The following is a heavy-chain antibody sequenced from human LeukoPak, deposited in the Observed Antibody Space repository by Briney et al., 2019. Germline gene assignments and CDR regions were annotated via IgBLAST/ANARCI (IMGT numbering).Heavy chain of an antibody. V-gene: IGHV5-51*01. CDR3: ARRHSDSSSDYYYMDV. J-gene: IGHJ6*03. CDR2: IYPDDSDT. D-gene: IGHD6-6*01. CDR1: GYSFTSYW. Sequence: PGESLKISCKGSGYSFTSYWIGWVRQMPGKGLEWMGIIYPDDSDTKYSPSFQGQVTISADKSISTAYLQWSSLKASDTAMYYCARRHSDSSSDYYYMDVWGKGTTVTVSS.